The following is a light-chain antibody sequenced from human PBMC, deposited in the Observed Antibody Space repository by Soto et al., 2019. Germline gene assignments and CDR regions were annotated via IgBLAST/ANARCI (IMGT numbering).Light chain of an antibody. CDR2: GVS. CDR3: SSYAGSNIVV. Sequence: QSALTQSPSASGSPGQSVTISCTGTTSDVGGYNYVSWYQQHPGKAPKLMIYGVSKRPSGVPDRFSGSKSGNTASLTVSGLQADDEADYYCSSYAGSNIVVFGGGTKLTVL. J-gene: IGLJ2*01. V-gene: IGLV2-8*01. CDR1: TSDVGGYNY.